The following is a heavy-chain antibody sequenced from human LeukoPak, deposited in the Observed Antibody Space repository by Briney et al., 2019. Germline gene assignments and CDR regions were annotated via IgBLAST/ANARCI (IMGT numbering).Heavy chain of an antibody. V-gene: IGHV4-30-2*01. Sequence: SETLSLTCAVSGGSISSGGYSWSWIRQPPGKGLEWIGYIYHSGSTYYNPSLKSRVTISVDRSKNQFSLKLSSVTAADTAVYYCARGGPLWAYFDYWGQGTLVTVSS. CDR2: IYHSGST. D-gene: IGHD3-10*01. CDR1: GGSISSGGYS. CDR3: ARGGPLWAYFDY. J-gene: IGHJ4*02.